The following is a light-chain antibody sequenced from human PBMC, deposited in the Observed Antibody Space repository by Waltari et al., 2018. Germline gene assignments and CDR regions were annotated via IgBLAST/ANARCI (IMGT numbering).Light chain of an antibody. CDR3: QHYVRLPAT. CDR2: GAS. V-gene: IGKV3-20*01. J-gene: IGKJ1*01. Sequence: EIMLTQSPGTLSLSPGERATLSCRASQSISKYLAWYQQKPGQAPRPLIYGASSRATGIPDRFSGSGSGTDFSLTISRLEPQDFAVYYCQHYVRLPATFGQGTKVEIK. CDR1: QSISKY.